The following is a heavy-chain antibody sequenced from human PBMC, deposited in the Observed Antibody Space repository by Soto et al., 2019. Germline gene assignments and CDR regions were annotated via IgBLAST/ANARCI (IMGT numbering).Heavy chain of an antibody. D-gene: IGHD3-3*01. V-gene: IGHV3-30*03. CDR3: ARDVGSGLDY. CDR1: GFTFSSDG. Sequence: GGSLRLSCAASGFTFSSDGMHWVRQAPGKGLEWVAVISYDGSNKYYGDSVKGRFTISRGNSKNTLYLQMISLRPEDTAVYYCARDVGSGLDYWGRGTLVTVSS. CDR2: ISYDGSNK. J-gene: IGHJ4*02.